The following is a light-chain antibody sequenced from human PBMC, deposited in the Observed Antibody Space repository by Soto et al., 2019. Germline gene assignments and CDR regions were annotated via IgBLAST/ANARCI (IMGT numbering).Light chain of an antibody. V-gene: IGKV3-15*01. Sequence: EIVMTQSPATLSVSPGESATLSCRASQSVSNNLTWYQQKPGQPPRLLIYGASTRATGVPGRFSGSGSGTEITLTISSLQSEDFAVYYCQQYNDSWTFGQGTKVEIK. CDR2: GAS. CDR3: QQYNDSWT. CDR1: QSVSNN. J-gene: IGKJ1*01.